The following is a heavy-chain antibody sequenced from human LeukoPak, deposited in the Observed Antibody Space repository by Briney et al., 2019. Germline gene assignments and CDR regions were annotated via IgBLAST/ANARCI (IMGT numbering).Heavy chain of an antibody. D-gene: IGHD6-19*01. J-gene: IGHJ4*02. CDR3: ASGGGSSGWYSRYFDY. CDR1: GGSFSGYY. CDR2: INHSGST. V-gene: IGHV4-34*01. Sequence: SETLSLTCAVYGGSFSGYYWSWIRQPPGKGLEWIGEINHSGSTNYNPSLKSRVTISVDTSKNQFSLKLSSVTAADTAVYYCASGGGSSGWYSRYFDYWGREPWSPSPQ.